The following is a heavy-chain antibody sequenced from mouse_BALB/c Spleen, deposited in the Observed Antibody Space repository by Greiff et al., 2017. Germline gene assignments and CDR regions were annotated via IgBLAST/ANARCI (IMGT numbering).Heavy chain of an antibody. CDR1: GYSITSDYA. CDR2: ISYSGST. J-gene: IGHJ2*01. CDR3: ARRTMITTVFDY. V-gene: IGHV3-2*02. D-gene: IGHD2-4*01. Sequence: EVKVEESGPGLVKPSQSLSLTCTVTGYSITSDYAWNWIRQFPGNKLEWMGYISYSGSTSYNPSLKSRISITRDTSKNQFFLQLNSVTTEDTATYYCARRTMITTVFDYWGQGTTLTVSS.